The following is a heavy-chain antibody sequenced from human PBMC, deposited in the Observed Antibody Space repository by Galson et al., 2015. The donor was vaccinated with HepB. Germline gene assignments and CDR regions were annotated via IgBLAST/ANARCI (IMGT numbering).Heavy chain of an antibody. J-gene: IGHJ4*02. CDR2: IGSKANSYAT. Sequence: SLRLSCAASGFTFSGSAIHWVRQASGRGLEWIGRIGSKANSYATANVAPVRGRFTISRDDSKNTAFLQLNSLKTDDTAVYYCTRMGDLSGYSSLWGQGTLVTVSS. D-gene: IGHD6-13*01. CDR3: TRMGDLSGYSSL. CDR1: GFTFSGSA. V-gene: IGHV3-73*01.